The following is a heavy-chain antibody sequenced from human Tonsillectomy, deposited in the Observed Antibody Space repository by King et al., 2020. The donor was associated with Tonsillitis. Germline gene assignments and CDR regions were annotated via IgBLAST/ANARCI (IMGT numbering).Heavy chain of an antibody. CDR3: ARDPLAATGSGAVDI. V-gene: IGHV1-18*04. J-gene: IGHJ3*02. D-gene: IGHD6-13*01. Sequence: QLVQSGAEVKKPGASVKVSCKASGYTFTSYGISWVRQAPGQGLEWMGWISAYNGNTNYSHKLQGRVTMTTDTSTSTAYMELRSLRSDDTAVDYCARDPLAATGSGAVDIWGQGTLVTVSS. CDR1: GYTFTSYG. CDR2: ISAYNGNT.